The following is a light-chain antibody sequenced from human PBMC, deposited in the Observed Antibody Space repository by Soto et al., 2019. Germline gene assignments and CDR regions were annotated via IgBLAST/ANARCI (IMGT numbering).Light chain of an antibody. CDR3: PHYTSWPRT. CDR1: QSVSSN. Sequence: EIVMTQSPATLSVSPGERATLSCRASQSVSSNLAWYQQKPGQAPRLLIYGASTRATGIPARFSGSGSATEFTVTISSLQSEDFAVYYCPHYTSWPRTFGQGTKVEIK. V-gene: IGKV3-15*01. J-gene: IGKJ1*01. CDR2: GAS.